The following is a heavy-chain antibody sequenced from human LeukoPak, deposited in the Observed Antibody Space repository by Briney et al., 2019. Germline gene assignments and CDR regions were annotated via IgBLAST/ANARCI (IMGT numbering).Heavy chain of an antibody. CDR1: RYTLTELS. V-gene: IGHV1-24*01. CDR3: ATSVPAAPHFDY. CDR2: FDPEDGET. J-gene: IGHJ4*02. Sequence: GASVKVSCKVSRYTLTELSMHWVRQAPGKGLEWMGGFDPEDGETIYAQKFQGRVTMTEDTSTDTAYMELSSLRSEDTAVYYCATSVPAAPHFDYWGQGTLVTVSS. D-gene: IGHD2-2*01.